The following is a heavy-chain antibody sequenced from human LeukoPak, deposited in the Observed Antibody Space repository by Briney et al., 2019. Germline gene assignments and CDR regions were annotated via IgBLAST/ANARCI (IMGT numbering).Heavy chain of an antibody. CDR3: ARGYSREDQAPDY. CDR2: IYPGDSDT. CDR1: AYSFTSYW. Sequence: GESLKISCKGSAYSFTSYWIGWVRPMPGKGLGWMGIIYPGDSDTRYSPSFQGQVTISADKSISNAYLQWSSLKASDTAMYYCARGYSREDQAPDYWGQGTLVTVSS. J-gene: IGHJ4*02. D-gene: IGHD6-13*01. V-gene: IGHV5-51*01.